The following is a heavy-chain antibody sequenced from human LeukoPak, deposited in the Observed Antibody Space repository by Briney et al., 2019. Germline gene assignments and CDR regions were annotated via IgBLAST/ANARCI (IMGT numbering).Heavy chain of an antibody. V-gene: IGHV3-11*01. Sequence: PGGSLRLSCAASGFTFSDYYMSWIRQAPGKGLELVSYITSTGNSIYYADSVKGRFTISRDNAKNSLYLQMNSLRAEDTAVYYCARDQGNTPPFDFWGQGTLVTVSS. J-gene: IGHJ4*02. D-gene: IGHD1/OR15-1a*01. CDR3: ARDQGNTPPFDF. CDR1: GFTFSDYY. CDR2: ITSTGNSI.